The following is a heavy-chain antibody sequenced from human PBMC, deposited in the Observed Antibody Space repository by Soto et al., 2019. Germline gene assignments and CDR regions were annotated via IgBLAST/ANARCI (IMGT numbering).Heavy chain of an antibody. J-gene: IGHJ4*02. CDR3: ARTGFYYYGSGSPVAVDY. CDR1: GYTFTSYG. CDR2: ISAYNGNT. Sequence: QVQLVQSGAEVKKPGASVKVSCKASGYTFTSYGISWVRQAPGQGLEWMGWISAYNGNTNYAQKLQGRVTMTTDTSTGTAYMEMRSLRSDDTAVYSCARTGFYYYGSGSPVAVDYWGQGTLVTVSS. V-gene: IGHV1-18*01. D-gene: IGHD3-10*01.